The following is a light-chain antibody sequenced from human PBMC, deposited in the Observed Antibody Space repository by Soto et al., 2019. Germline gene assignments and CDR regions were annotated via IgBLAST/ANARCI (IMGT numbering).Light chain of an antibody. CDR3: QQYDNWQLT. Sequence: EIVMTQSPATLPVSPGERATLSCRASQSVSSNLAWYQQKPGQAPRFLIYGSSTRATGIPARFSGSGSGTEFTLTISSLQYEDFAVYYCQQYDNWQLTFGGGTKVEIK. J-gene: IGKJ4*01. CDR2: GSS. V-gene: IGKV3-15*01. CDR1: QSVSSN.